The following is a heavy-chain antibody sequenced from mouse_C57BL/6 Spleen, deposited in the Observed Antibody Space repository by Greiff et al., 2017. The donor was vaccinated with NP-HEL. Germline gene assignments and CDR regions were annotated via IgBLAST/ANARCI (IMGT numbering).Heavy chain of an antibody. CDR3: ARDRTGTRGAMDY. CDR2: INYDGSST. Sequence: EVQVVESEGGLVQPGSSMKLSCTASGFTFSDYYMAWVRQVPEKGLEWVANINYDGSSTYYLDSLKSRFIISRDNAKNILYLQMSSLKSEDTATYYCARDRTGTRGAMDYWGQGTSVTVSS. D-gene: IGHD4-1*01. V-gene: IGHV5-16*01. CDR1: GFTFSDYY. J-gene: IGHJ4*01.